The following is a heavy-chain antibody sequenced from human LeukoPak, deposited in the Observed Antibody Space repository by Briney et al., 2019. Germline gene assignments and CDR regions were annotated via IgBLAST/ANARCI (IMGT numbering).Heavy chain of an antibody. Sequence: GGSLRLSCAASGFTFSSYGMHWVRQAPGKGLEWVAVISYDGSNKYYADSVKGRFTISRDNSKNTLYLQMNSLRAEDTAVYYCAKGGDSSGYLPPFDYWGQGTLVTVSS. CDR2: ISYDGSNK. D-gene: IGHD3-22*01. V-gene: IGHV3-30*18. CDR1: GFTFSSYG. J-gene: IGHJ4*02. CDR3: AKGGDSSGYLPPFDY.